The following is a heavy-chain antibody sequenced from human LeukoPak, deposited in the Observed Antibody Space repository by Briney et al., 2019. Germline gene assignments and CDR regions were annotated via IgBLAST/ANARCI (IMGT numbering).Heavy chain of an antibody. CDR1: GFTFSNAW. CDR3: AKSLLTTATETGRAFDI. Sequence: GGSLRLSCAASGFTFSNAWMSWVRQAPGKGLEWVGRIKTKADGETTDYAAPVKGRFTISRDNSKNTLYLQMNSLRAEDSAEYYCAKSLLTTATETGRAFDIWGQGTMVTVSA. D-gene: IGHD2/OR15-2a*01. V-gene: IGHV3-15*01. CDR2: IKTKADGETT. J-gene: IGHJ3*02.